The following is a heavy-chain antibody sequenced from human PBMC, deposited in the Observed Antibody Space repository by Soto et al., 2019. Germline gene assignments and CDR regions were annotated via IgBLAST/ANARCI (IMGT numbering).Heavy chain of an antibody. CDR1: GDSVSSNSAA. Sequence: QVHLQQPGPGLVKPSQTLSLTCAISGDSVSSNSAAWNWIRQSPSRGLEWQGRTYYRSKWYNDYAVSVTSRITINPDTSENQLSLQLSSVTPEDTAVYYCARTSGGSIRAADYWGQGALVTVSS. CDR3: ARTSGGSIRAADY. V-gene: IGHV6-1*01. J-gene: IGHJ4*02. CDR2: TYYRSKWYN. D-gene: IGHD2-15*01.